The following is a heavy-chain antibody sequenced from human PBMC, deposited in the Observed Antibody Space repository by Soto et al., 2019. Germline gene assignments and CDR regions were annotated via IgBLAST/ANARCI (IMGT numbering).Heavy chain of an antibody. Sequence: SETLSLTCAVYGESFSGYYWSWIRQPPGKGLEWIGEINHSGSTNYNPSLKSRVTISVDTSKNQFSLKLSSVTAADTAVYYCAGGGEAAAGTEIDYWGQGTLVTVSS. CDR3: AGGGEAAAGTEIDY. J-gene: IGHJ4*02. V-gene: IGHV4-34*01. CDR1: GESFSGYY. CDR2: INHSGST. D-gene: IGHD6-13*01.